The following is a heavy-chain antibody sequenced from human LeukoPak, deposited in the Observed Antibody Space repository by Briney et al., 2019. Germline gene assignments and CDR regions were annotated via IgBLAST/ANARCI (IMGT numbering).Heavy chain of an antibody. CDR1: GFAFSSYS. CDR2: ISSSSSYI. J-gene: IGHJ4*02. V-gene: IGHV3-21*01. Sequence: GGSLRLSCAASASGFAFSSYSMNWVRQAPGKGLEWVSSISSSSSYIYYADSLKGRFTISRDNAKNSLYLRMNSLRAEDTAVYYCARDLAGSRTFDYWGQGTLVTVSS. CDR3: ARDLAGSRTFDY. D-gene: IGHD1-26*01.